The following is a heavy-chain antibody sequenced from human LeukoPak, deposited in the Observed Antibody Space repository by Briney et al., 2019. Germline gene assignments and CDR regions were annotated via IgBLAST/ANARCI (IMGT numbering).Heavy chain of an antibody. CDR1: GYTFPGYY. CDR2: INPNSGGT. D-gene: IGHD6-6*01. V-gene: IGHV1-2*06. CDR3: AREHSSSSGKVFDY. J-gene: IGHJ4*02. Sequence: ASVKVSCKASGYTFPGYYMHWVRQAPGQGFEWMGRINPNSGGTNYAQKFQGRVTMTRDTSISTAYMELSRLRSDDTAVYYCAREHSSSSGKVFDYWGQGTLVTVSS.